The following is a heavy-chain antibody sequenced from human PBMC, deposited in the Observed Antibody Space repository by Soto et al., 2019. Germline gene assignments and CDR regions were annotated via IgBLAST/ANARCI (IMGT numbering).Heavy chain of an antibody. D-gene: IGHD2-2*01. J-gene: IGHJ6*03. Sequence: EVQLVESGGGLVQPGGSLRLSCATSGFTFSNFVMQWVRQAPGEGLQYVSAISSNGGSKYHANSVKGRFTISRNNPNKTLYLQMRSLRLGDMAVYYCAGGPPANFYYIDLWGKGTPVNVS. V-gene: IGHV3-64*01. CDR1: GFTFSNFV. CDR3: AGGPPANFYYIDL. CDR2: ISSNGGSK.